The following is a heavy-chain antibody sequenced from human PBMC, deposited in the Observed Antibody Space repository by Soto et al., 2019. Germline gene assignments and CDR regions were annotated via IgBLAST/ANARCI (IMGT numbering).Heavy chain of an antibody. V-gene: IGHV4-4*07. CDR1: GASISGFY. CDR3: VRDGTKTLRDWFNP. Sequence: PSETLSLTCTVSGASISGFYWSWIRKSAGKGLEWIGRIYATGTTDYNPSLKSRVMMSVDTSKKQFSLKLRSVTAADTAVYYCVRDGTKTLRDWFNPWGQGISVTVSS. CDR2: IYATGTT. J-gene: IGHJ5*02. D-gene: IGHD1-1*01.